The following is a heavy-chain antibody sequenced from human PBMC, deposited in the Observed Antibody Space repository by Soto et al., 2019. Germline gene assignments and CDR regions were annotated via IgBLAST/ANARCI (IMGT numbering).Heavy chain of an antibody. CDR2: IYYSGST. D-gene: IGHD2-2*01. Sequence: SETLSLTCTVSGGSISSYYWSWIRQPPGKGLEWIGYIYYSGSTNYNPSPKSRVTISVDTSKNQFSLKLSSVTAADTAVYYCARGVPATAGVSVGAFDIWGQGTMVTVSS. CDR1: GGSISSYY. J-gene: IGHJ3*02. V-gene: IGHV4-59*01. CDR3: ARGVPATAGVSVGAFDI.